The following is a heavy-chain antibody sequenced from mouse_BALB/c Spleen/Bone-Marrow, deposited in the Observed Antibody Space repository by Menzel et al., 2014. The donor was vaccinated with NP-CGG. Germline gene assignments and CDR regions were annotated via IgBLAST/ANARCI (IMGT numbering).Heavy chain of an antibody. V-gene: IGHV7-3*02. J-gene: IGHJ1*01. CDR2: IRNKAKGYTT. CDR3: ARDENVGFYCYFDV. CDR1: GFTFTDYY. Sequence: EVKVVESGGGSVQPGGSLRLSCATSGFTFTDYYMSWVRQPPAKALEWFGSIRNKAKGYTTAYSASVKGRFTISRDNSQRILYLQMNSLRPEDSATYYCARDENVGFYCYFDVWGAGTTVIVSS.